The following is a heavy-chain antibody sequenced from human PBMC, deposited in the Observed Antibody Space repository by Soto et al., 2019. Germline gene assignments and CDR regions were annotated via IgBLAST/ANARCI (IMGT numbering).Heavy chain of an antibody. CDR1: GDSVSSSY. CDR3: ARTARVFDY. V-gene: IGHV4-59*02. J-gene: IGHJ4*02. CDR2: IANNGDI. Sequence: SETLSLTCTVSGDSVSSSYWSWIRQSPGRGLECIGYIANNGDINYNPSLKSRVTISIDTSKSQLSLKLSSVTAADTAVYYCARTARVFDYWGQGTLVTVSS. D-gene: IGHD6-6*01.